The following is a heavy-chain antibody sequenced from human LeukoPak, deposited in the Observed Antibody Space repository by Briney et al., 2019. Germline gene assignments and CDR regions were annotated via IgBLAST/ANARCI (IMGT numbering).Heavy chain of an antibody. V-gene: IGHV1-18*01. CDR3: ARDLTYGLDP. CDR1: GGTFSNYA. D-gene: IGHD3-10*01. Sequence: EASVKVSCKASGGTFSNYAISWVRQAPGQGLEWMGWISVNNGDTNYAHNVQGRITLTTDTSTNTAYMELRSLRSDDTAVYYCARDLTYGLDPWGQGTLVTVSS. CDR2: ISVNNGDT. J-gene: IGHJ5*02.